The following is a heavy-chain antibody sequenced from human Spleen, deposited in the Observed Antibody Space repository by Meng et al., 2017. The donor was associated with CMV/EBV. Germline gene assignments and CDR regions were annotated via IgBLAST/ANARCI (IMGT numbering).Heavy chain of an antibody. V-gene: IGHV3-7*01. CDR1: GFTFSSHW. CDR2: IKEDESAT. J-gene: IGHJ6*02. D-gene: IGHD1-26*01. CDR3: VREPPYSNQNYYYYGLDV. Sequence: GGSLRLSCAASGFTFSSHWMNWVRQAPGKGLEWVANIKEDESATFYADSVKGRFTISRDNAKNSLYLQMNSLRVEDTAVYYCVREPPYSNQNYYYYGLDVWGQGSTVTVSS.